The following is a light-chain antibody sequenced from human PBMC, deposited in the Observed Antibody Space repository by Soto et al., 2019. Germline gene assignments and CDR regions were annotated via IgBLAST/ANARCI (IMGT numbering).Light chain of an antibody. CDR2: GNS. CDR1: SSNIGAGYD. Sequence: QSVLTQAPSVSGAPGQRVTISCTGSSSNIGAGYDVHWYQQLPGTAPKLLIYGNSNRPSGVPDRFSGSKSGTSASLAITGLQAEDEADYYCQSYDSSLSAPVFGTGTRSPS. J-gene: IGLJ1*01. CDR3: QSYDSSLSAPV. V-gene: IGLV1-40*01.